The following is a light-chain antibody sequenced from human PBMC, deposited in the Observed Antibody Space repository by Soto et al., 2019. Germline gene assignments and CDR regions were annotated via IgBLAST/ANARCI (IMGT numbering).Light chain of an antibody. CDR3: SSYTTSNTYV. CDR1: SSDIGVYNY. CDR2: EVN. Sequence: SMLPQPASVSGSPGQSITFYCTGTSSDIGVYNYVSWYQQHPGKAPKLMIYEVNNRPSGVSNRFSGSESGNTASLTISGLQAEDEADYYCSSYTTSNTYVFGTRTKVTVL. J-gene: IGLJ1*01. V-gene: IGLV2-14*01.